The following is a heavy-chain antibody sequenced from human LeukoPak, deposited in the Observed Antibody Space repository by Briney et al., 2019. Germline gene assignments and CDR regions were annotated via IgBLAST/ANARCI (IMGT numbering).Heavy chain of an antibody. CDR1: GYSFTSYW. CDR3: ARGHCSGGSCYSYSDWFDP. CDR2: IYPGDSDT. D-gene: IGHD2-15*01. V-gene: IGHV5-51*01. Sequence: GESLKISCKGSGYSFTSYWIGWVRQMPGKGLEWMGIIYPGDSDTRYSPSFQGQVTISADKSISTAYLQWSSLKASDTAMYYCARGHCSGGSCYSYSDWFDPWGQGTLVTVSS. J-gene: IGHJ5*01.